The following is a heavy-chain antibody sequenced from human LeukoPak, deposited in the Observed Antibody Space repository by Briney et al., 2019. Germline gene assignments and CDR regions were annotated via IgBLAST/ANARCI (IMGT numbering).Heavy chain of an antibody. D-gene: IGHD1-26*01. CDR1: GGSISSGSYY. CDR2: IYSSGST. V-gene: IGHV4-61*02. CDR3: ATLWRLGASTGEAFDI. J-gene: IGHJ3*02. Sequence: SQTLSLTCTVSGGSISSGSYYWSWIRQPAGKGLEWIGRIYSSGSTNYNPSLKSRVTISLDTSKNQFSLKLNSVTAADTAVYYCATLWRLGASTGEAFDIWGQGTMVTVSS.